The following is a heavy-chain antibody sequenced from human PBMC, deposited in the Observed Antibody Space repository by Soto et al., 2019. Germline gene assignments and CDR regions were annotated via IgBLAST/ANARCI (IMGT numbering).Heavy chain of an antibody. V-gene: IGHV4-30-4*01. CDR3: ARVPSP. J-gene: IGHJ4*02. Sequence: SETMSLTCTLSGLYISSGVCYWSWIRQHPGTGLEWIGHISYSGSTYYNPSLKSRVTISVDRSKNQFSLKLTSVTDADTAVYYCARVPSPWGQGTLVTVSS. CDR2: ISYSGST. CDR1: GLYISSGVCY.